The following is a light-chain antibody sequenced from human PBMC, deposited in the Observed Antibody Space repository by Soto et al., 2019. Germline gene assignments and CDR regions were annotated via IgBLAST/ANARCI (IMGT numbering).Light chain of an antibody. Sequence: QSVLTQPASVSGSPGQSITISCTGTSSDVGGHNYVSWYQQHPGKAPKFMIYDVSNRPSGVSNRFSGSKSGNTASLTISGLQAEDEADYYCSSYTSSSTLVFGGGTKVTVL. CDR1: SSDVGGHNY. CDR2: DVS. J-gene: IGLJ2*01. V-gene: IGLV2-14*03. CDR3: SSYTSSSTLV.